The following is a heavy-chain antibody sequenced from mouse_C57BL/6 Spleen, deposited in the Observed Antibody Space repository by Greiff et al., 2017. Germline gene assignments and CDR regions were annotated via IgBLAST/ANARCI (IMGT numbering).Heavy chain of an antibody. D-gene: IGHD1-1*01. CDR1: GYTFTSYW. CDR2: IDPSDSYT. CDR3: ARSLYYGSRGWYFDV. V-gene: IGHV1-69*01. Sequence: QVQLQQPGAELVMPGASVKLSCKASGYTFTSYWMHWVKQRPGQGLEWIGEIDPSDSYTNYNQKFKGKSTLTVDKSSSTAYMQLSSLTSEDSAVYYCARSLYYGSRGWYFDVWGTGTTVTVSS. J-gene: IGHJ1*03.